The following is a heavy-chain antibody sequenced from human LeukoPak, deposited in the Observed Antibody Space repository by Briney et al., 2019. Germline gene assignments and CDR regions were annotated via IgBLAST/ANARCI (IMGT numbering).Heavy chain of an antibody. D-gene: IGHD3-10*01. J-gene: IGHJ4*02. CDR3: ASGGDITMVRGATDY. Sequence: GASVKVSCKASGYTFTGYYMHWVRQAPGQGLEWMGWINPNSGGTNYAQKFQGRVTMTRDTSISTAYMELSRLRSDDTAVYYCASGGDITMVRGATDYWGQGTLVTVS. V-gene: IGHV1-2*02. CDR1: GYTFTGYY. CDR2: INPNSGGT.